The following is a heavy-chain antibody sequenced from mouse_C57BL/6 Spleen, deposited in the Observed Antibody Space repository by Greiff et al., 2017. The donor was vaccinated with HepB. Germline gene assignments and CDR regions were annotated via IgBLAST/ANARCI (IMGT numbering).Heavy chain of an antibody. Sequence: EVKLQESGGDLVKPGGSLKLSCAASGFTFSSYGMSWVRQTPDKRLEWVATISSGGSYTYYPDSVKGRFTISRDNAKNTLYLQMSSLKSEDTAMYYCARELRRAMDYWGQGTSVTVSS. D-gene: IGHD2-4*01. CDR1: GFTFSSYG. V-gene: IGHV5-6*01. CDR3: ARELRRAMDY. J-gene: IGHJ4*01. CDR2: ISSGGSYT.